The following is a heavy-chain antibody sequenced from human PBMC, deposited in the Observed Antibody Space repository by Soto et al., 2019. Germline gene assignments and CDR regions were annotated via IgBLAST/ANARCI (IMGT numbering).Heavy chain of an antibody. V-gene: IGHV5-51*01. CDR2: IYPGDSDT. Sequence: GESLKISCKASGYSFTNFWIGWVRQMPGKGLEWMGIIYPGDSDTRYSPSFQGQVTISVDWSITTAYLQWSSLQASDTAVYYCARGLTSVSNPYHFDYWGQGTLVTVSS. CDR3: ARGLTSVSNPYHFDY. J-gene: IGHJ4*02. D-gene: IGHD3-3*02. CDR1: GYSFTNFW.